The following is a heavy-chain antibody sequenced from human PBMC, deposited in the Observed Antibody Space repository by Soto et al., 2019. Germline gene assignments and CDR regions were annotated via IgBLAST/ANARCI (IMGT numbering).Heavy chain of an antibody. V-gene: IGHV3-11*05. CDR1: GFTFTDYC. CDR3: AIDRAGYSRVLDY. CDR2: ISSTSRYT. J-gene: IGHJ4*02. D-gene: IGHD6-13*01. Sequence: QVQLVESGGGLVKPGGSLRLSCVASGFTFTDYCMTWIRQAPGKGLEWVSFISSTSRYTNSAGSVKGRLTISIDDAKNSRYLQMNSLRSDDTAIYFCAIDRAGYSRVLDYWGQGTLVTVSS.